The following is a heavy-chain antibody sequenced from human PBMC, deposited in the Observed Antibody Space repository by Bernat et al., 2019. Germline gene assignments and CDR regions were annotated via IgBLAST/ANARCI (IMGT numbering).Heavy chain of an antibody. J-gene: IGHJ6*03. Sequence: QVQLQESGPGLVKPSQTLSLTCTVSGGSISSGGYYWSWIRQHPGKGLEWIGYIYYRGSTYYNPSLKSLVTISVDTSKNQFSLKLSSVTAADTAVYYCARVLRGVTYHYYYYYYMDVWGKGTTVTVSS. CDR3: ARVLRGVTYHYYYYYYMDV. CDR1: GGSISSGGYY. CDR2: IYYRGST. V-gene: IGHV4-31*01. D-gene: IGHD2-21*02.